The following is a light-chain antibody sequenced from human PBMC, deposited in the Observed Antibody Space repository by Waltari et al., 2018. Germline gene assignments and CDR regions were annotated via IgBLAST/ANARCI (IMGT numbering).Light chain of an antibody. J-gene: IGLJ2*01. Sequence: SYELTQPPSVSVSPGQTARSTCSGDALPNKYAYWYQQKSGQAPVVGIYEDSKRPTGIPERFSGSSSGTMATLTISGAQVEDEADYYCYSTDSSGNHRVFGGGTKLTVL. V-gene: IGLV3-10*01. CDR3: YSTDSSGNHRV. CDR1: ALPNKY. CDR2: EDS.